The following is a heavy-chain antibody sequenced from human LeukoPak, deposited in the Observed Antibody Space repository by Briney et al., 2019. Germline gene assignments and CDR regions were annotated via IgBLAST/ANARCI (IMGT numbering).Heavy chain of an antibody. J-gene: IGHJ3*02. CDR3: ARASKGGWLKPLPRAFDI. CDR2: INHSGST. D-gene: IGHD5-24*01. CDR1: GGSFSGYY. V-gene: IGHV4-34*01. Sequence: SETLSLTCAVYGGSFSGYYWSWIRQPPGKGLEWIGEINHSGSTNYNPSLKSRVTISVDTSKNQFSLKLSSVTAADTAVYYCARASKGGWLKPLPRAFDIWGRGTMVTVSS.